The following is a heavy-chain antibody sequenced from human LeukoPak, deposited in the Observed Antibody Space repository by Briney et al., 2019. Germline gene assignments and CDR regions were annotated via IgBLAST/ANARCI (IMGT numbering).Heavy chain of an antibody. Sequence: PGGSLRLSCAASGFTFNNAWMSWVRQAPGKGLEWVGRIRSKTSGGTTDYAAPVKGRFTISRDDSENTLFLQMNSLKTEDTAVYYCATDQAISGYFDLWGRGTLVTVSS. CDR1: GFTFNNAW. CDR3: ATDQAISGYFDL. V-gene: IGHV3-15*01. J-gene: IGHJ2*01. D-gene: IGHD3-9*01. CDR2: IRSKTSGGTT.